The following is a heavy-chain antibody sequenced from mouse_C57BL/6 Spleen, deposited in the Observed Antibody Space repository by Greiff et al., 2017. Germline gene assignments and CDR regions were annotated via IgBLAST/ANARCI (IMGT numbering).Heavy chain of an antibody. CDR2: ISSGSSTI. CDR1: GLTFSDYG. J-gene: IGHJ4*01. V-gene: IGHV5-17*01. Sequence: EVQGVESGGGLVKPGGSLKLSCAASGLTFSDYGMHWVRQAPEKGLEWVAYISSGSSTIYYADTVKGRFSISRDNAKNTLFLQMTSLRSEDTAMDYCARWGVYDYAMDYWGQGTSVTVSA. CDR3: ARWGVYDYAMDY. D-gene: IGHD1-3*01.